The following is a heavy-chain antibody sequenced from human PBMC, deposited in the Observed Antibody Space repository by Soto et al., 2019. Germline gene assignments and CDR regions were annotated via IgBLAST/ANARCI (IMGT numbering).Heavy chain of an antibody. CDR2: INAGNGNT. V-gene: IGHV1-3*01. CDR1: GYTFTSYA. Sequence: QVQLVQSGAEVKKPGASVKVSCKASGYTFTSYAMHWVRQAPGQRLEWMGWINAGNGNTKYSQKFQGRVTITRDTSASTAYMELSSLRSEDTAVYYCARGSSGYWDFDLWGRGTLVTVSS. CDR3: ARGSSGYWDFDL. J-gene: IGHJ2*01. D-gene: IGHD3-22*01.